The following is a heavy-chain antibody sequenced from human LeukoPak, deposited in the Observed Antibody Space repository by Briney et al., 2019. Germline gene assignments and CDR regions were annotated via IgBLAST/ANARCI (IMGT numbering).Heavy chain of an antibody. CDR3: ARDGLLQADYYYYMDV. J-gene: IGHJ6*03. D-gene: IGHD3-22*01. CDR2: INPNSGGT. V-gene: IGHV1-2*02. CDR1: GYTFTGYY. Sequence: ASVKVSCKASGYTFTGYYMHWVRQAPGQGLEWMGWINPNSGGTNYAQKFQGRVTMTRDTSISTAYMELSRLRSDDTAVYYCARDGLLQADYYYYMDVWGKGTTVTVSS.